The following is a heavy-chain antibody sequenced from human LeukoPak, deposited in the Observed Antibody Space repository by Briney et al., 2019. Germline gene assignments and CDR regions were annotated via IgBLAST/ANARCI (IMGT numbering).Heavy chain of an antibody. D-gene: IGHD2-15*01. J-gene: IGHJ4*02. CDR3: AKDRRECSGDNCYPHFDC. Sequence: GGSLRLSCAASGFAFNSYAMSWVRQAPGKGLEWVSGISCNGGGIYYADSVKGRFTISRDNSKNTVSLQMNSLRGEDTAVYYCAKDRRECSGDNCYPHFDCWGQGTLVTVSS. CDR1: GFAFNSYA. V-gene: IGHV3-23*01. CDR2: ISCNGGGI.